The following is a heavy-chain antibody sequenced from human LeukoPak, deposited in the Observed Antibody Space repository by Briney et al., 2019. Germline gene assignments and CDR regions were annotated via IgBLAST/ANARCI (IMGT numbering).Heavy chain of an antibody. V-gene: IGHV3-21*01. CDR3: ARDRASGIAVAGTFWFGP. CDR2: ISSSSSYI. Sequence: GGSLRLSCAASGFTFSSYSMNWVRQAPGKGLEWVSSISSSSSYIYYADSVKGRFTISRDNAKNSLYLQMNSLRAEDTAVYYCARDRASGIAVAGTFWFGPWGQGTLVTVSS. CDR1: GFTFSSYS. D-gene: IGHD6-19*01. J-gene: IGHJ5*02.